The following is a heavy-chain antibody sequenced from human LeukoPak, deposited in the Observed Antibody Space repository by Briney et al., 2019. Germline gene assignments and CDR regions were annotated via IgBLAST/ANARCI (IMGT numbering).Heavy chain of an antibody. CDR2: VSGATGNS. CDR3: AKELDQGYCSGGSCYGDYYYYGMDV. Sequence: GGSLRLSCAASGFTFSSYAMSWVRQAPGKGLEWVSSVSGATGNSYYVGSVKGRFTISRDDSKNTLYLQMNSLRAEDTAVYYCAKELDQGYCSGGSCYGDYYYYGMDVWGQGTTVTVSS. V-gene: IGHV3-23*01. J-gene: IGHJ6*02. CDR1: GFTFSSYA. D-gene: IGHD2-15*01.